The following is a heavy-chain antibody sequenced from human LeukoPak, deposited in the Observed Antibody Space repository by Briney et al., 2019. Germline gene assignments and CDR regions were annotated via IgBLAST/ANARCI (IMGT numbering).Heavy chain of an antibody. J-gene: IGHJ5*02. CDR2: ISAYNGNT. CDR1: GYTFTSYG. CDR3: ARASDILTGLFGFDP. D-gene: IGHD3-9*01. Sequence: ASVKVSCKASGYTFTSYGISWVRQAPGQGLEWMGWISAYNGNTNYAQKLQGKVTMTTDTSTSTAYMGLRSLISDDTAVYYCARASDILTGLFGFDPWGGGTLVTVSS. V-gene: IGHV1-18*01.